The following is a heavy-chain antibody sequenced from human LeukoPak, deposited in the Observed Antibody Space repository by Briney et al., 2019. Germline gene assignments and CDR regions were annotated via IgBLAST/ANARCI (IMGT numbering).Heavy chain of an antibody. CDR3: ARRRTRDYYDSSGYYPSFDY. J-gene: IGHJ4*02. CDR2: IYYSGST. V-gene: IGHV4-39*01. Sequence: SETLSLTCTVSGVSISSSSYYWGWIRQPPGKGLEWIGSIYYSGSTYYNPSLKSRVTISVDTSKNQFSLKLSSVTAADTAVYYCARRRTRDYYDSSGYYPSFDYWGQGTLVTVSS. D-gene: IGHD3-22*01. CDR1: GVSISSSSYY.